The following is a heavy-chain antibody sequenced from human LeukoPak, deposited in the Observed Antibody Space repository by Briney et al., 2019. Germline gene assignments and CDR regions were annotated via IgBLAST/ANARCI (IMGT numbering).Heavy chain of an antibody. CDR2: TYYRSKWYN. D-gene: IGHD6-19*01. CDR3: ARDRPHSSGWYLELDAFDI. V-gene: IGHV6-1*01. J-gene: IGHJ3*02. CDR1: GDSVSSNSAA. Sequence: SQTLSLTCAISGDSVSSNSAAWNWIRQSPSRGLEWLGRTYYRSKWYNDYAVSVKSRITINPDTSKNQFSLQLNSVTPEDTAVYYCARDRPHSSGWYLELDAFDIWGQGTMVTVSS.